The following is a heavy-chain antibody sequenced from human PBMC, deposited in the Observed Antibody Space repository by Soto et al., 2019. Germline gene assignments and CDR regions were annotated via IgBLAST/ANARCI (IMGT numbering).Heavy chain of an antibody. D-gene: IGHD1-7*01. V-gene: IGHV4-39*01. CDR2: IYYSGST. CDR3: ASRPATGTTFCSAP. CDR1: GGSISSSSYY. J-gene: IGHJ5*02. Sequence: QLQLQESGPGLVKPSETLSLTCTVSGGSISSSSYYWGWIRQPPGKGLEWIGSIYYSGSTYYNPSLKSRVTISVDTSKSHSPLKLGSGPAANPAVYYWASRPATGTTFCSAPGGQGPLVTFPS.